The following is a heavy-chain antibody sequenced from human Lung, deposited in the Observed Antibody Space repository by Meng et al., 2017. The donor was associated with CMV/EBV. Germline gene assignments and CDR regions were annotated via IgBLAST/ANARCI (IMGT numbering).Heavy chain of an antibody. CDR3: ARDAVVGPTSRSGIGYFDQ. J-gene: IGHJ4*02. CDR1: GFSISPYA. V-gene: IGHV3-30*01. D-gene: IGHD1-26*01. Sequence: GESLKISCAASGFSISPYAMQWVRQAPGKGLEWVAVISFAASNKRYADSVKGRFAISRDNSKDTLYLEMNSLRTEDTAVYYCARDAVVGPTSRSGIGYFDQWGQGTLVTVSS. CDR2: ISFAASNK.